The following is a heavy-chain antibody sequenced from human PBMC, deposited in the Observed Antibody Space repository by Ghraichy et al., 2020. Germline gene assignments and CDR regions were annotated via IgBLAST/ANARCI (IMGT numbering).Heavy chain of an antibody. J-gene: IGHJ3*02. Sequence: ASVKVSCKASGYTFTSYGISWVRQAPGQGLEWMGWISAYNGNTNYAQKLQGRVTMTTDTSTSTAYMELRSLRSDDTAVYYCARDPETYYYDSSGYYYVTGNGAFDIWGQGTMVTVSS. CDR3: ARDPETYYYDSSGYYYVTGNGAFDI. CDR2: ISAYNGNT. D-gene: IGHD3-22*01. V-gene: IGHV1-18*01. CDR1: GYTFTSYG.